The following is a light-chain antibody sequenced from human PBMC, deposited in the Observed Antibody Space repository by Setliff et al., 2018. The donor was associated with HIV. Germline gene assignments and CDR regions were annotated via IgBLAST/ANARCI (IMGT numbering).Light chain of an antibody. J-gene: IGLJ1*01. Sequence: ALTQPRSVSGSRGQSVTFSCTGASSDVGGYDYVSWCQQHPGKAPKLIIYGVSKRPSGVPARFSGFKSGNTASLTISGLQPEDEADYYCCSYAGSYTFVFGKGTKVTVL. CDR3: CSYAGSYTFV. CDR2: GVS. CDR1: SSDVGGYDY. V-gene: IGLV2-11*01.